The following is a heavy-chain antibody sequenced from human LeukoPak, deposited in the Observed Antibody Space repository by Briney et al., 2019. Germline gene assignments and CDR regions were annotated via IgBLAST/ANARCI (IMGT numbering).Heavy chain of an antibody. V-gene: IGHV1-2*02. CDR2: INPNSGGT. D-gene: IGHD6-13*01. CDR1: GYTFTGYY. Sequence: VASVKVSCKASGYTFTGYYMHWVRQAPGQGLEWMGWINPNSGGTNYAQKFQGRVTMTRDTSISTAYMELSRLRSDDTAVYYCAREIRYSSSWENYYYYYMDVWGKGTTVTISS. J-gene: IGHJ6*03. CDR3: AREIRYSSSWENYYYYYMDV.